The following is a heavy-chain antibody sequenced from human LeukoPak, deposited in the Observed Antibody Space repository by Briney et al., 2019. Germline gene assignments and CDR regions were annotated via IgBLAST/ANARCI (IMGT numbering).Heavy chain of an antibody. CDR2: IVVGSGNT. Sequence: SVKVSCKASGFTFTSSAMQWVRQARGQRLEWIGWIVVGSGNTNYAQKFQERVTITRDMSTSTAYMELSSLRSEDTAVYYCVGDYYDSSGPRGRISAFDIWGQGTMVTVSS. CDR3: VGDYYDSSGPRGRISAFDI. CDR1: GFTFTSSA. D-gene: IGHD3-22*01. J-gene: IGHJ3*02. V-gene: IGHV1-58*02.